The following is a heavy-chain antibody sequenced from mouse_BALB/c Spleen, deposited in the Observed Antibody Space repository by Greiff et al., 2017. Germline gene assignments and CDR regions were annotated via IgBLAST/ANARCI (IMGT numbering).Heavy chain of an antibody. V-gene: IGHV7-3*02. J-gene: IGHJ4*01. CDR2: IRNKANGYTT. CDR3: ARDDGSSRYAMDY. D-gene: IGHD1-1*01. CDR1: GFTFTDYY. Sequence: DVKLVESGGGLVQPGGSLRLSCATSGFTFTDYYMSWVRQPPGKALEWLGFIRNKANGYTTEYSASVKGRFTISRDNSQSILYLQMNTLRAEDSATYYCARDDGSSRYAMDYWGQGTSVTVSS.